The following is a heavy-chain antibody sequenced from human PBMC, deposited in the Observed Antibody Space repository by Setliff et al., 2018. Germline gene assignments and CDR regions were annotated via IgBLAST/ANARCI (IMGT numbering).Heavy chain of an antibody. Sequence: SLRLSCAASGFSFSSYAIHWVRQAPGKGLEWLTVISSDAMIKLYADSVKGRFTVSRDNSNNTVYLRLSSPRPEDTAVYYCARVSGYDTTGYSLLYWGQGTLVTVS. CDR2: ISSDAMIK. J-gene: IGHJ4*02. V-gene: IGHV3-30*03. CDR1: GFSFSSYA. D-gene: IGHD3-22*01. CDR3: ARVSGYDTTGYSLLY.